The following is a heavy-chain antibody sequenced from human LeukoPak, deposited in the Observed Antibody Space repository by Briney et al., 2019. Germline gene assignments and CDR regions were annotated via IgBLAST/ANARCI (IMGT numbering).Heavy chain of an antibody. J-gene: IGHJ4*02. Sequence: KSSETLSLTCTVSAASISSYYSSCIRQPPRKGVEWIGYIYYSWSTNYNPSLKSRVTISVDTSKNQFSLKLSSVTAADRAVYYCARDYDKGYFDYWGQGTLVTVSS. CDR3: ARDYDKGYFDY. CDR2: IYYSWST. V-gene: IGHV4-59*01. CDR1: AASISSYY. D-gene: IGHD3-22*01.